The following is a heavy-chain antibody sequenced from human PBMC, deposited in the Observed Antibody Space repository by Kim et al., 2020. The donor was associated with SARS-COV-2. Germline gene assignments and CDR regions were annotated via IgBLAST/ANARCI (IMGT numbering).Heavy chain of an antibody. J-gene: IGHJ3*02. Sequence: LQKFQGRITITMDTSASTAYVELSSLTSEDMAVYFCARDSARAPYPFDIWGQGTMVTVS. V-gene: IGHV1-3*01. CDR3: ARDSARAPYPFDI.